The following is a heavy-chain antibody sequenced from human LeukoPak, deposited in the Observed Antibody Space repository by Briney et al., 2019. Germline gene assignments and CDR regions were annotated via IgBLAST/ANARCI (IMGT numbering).Heavy chain of an antibody. CDR1: GGSISSSTYY. V-gene: IGHV4-61*02. Sequence: SETLSLTCTVSGGSISSSTYYWCWIRQPAGKGLEWIGRIYTTGSTNYGASFKSRVTMSIDKSKNQFSLKVTSVTAADTAVYYCARAEYSGSYLFDPWGQGTLVTVSS. J-gene: IGHJ5*02. D-gene: IGHD1-26*01. CDR2: IYTTGST. CDR3: ARAEYSGSYLFDP.